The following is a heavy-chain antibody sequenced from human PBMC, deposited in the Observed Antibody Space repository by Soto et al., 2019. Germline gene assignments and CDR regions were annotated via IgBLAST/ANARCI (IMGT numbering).Heavy chain of an antibody. V-gene: IGHV1-46*01. D-gene: IGHD2-2*02. Sequence: ASVKVSCKASGYTFSSYYMHWVRQAPGQGLEWMGIINPSGGSTSYAQKFQGRVTMTRDTSTSTVYMELSSLRSEDTDVYYCARDLIVVVPAAIAYYAYGIDVWGQGTTVTVSS. CDR2: INPSGGST. CDR1: GYTFSSYY. J-gene: IGHJ6*02. CDR3: ARDLIVVVPAAIAYYAYGIDV.